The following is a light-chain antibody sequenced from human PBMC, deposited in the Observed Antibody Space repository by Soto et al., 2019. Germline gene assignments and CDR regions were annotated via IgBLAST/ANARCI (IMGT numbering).Light chain of an antibody. J-gene: IGKJ1*01. V-gene: IGKV1-39*01. CDR1: QDISSY. CDR2: AAS. Sequence: DIQMTQSPSSLSASLGDRVTITCRANQDISSYLIWYQHKLGQAPKLLIHAASTLASGVPSRFSGXEXGTDFTLTISGLEHEXXXXXXXXQSYKTPWTFGQGTKVEIK. CDR3: XQSYKTPWT.